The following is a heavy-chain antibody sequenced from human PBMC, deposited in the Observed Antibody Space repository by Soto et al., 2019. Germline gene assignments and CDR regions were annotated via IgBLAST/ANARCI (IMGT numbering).Heavy chain of an antibody. CDR3: AKDGGVSSWKYCSGGSCYYYYMDV. CDR2: ISGSGDTT. J-gene: IGHJ6*03. V-gene: IGHV3-23*01. D-gene: IGHD2-15*01. CDR1: GFTFSIYA. Sequence: LRLSCAASGFTFSIYAMSWVRQAPGKGLEWVSAISGSGDTTYYADSVKGRFSISRDNSKNTVYLQMSSLGAEDTAVYYCAKDGGVSSWKYCSGGSCYYYYMDVWGKGTTVTVSS.